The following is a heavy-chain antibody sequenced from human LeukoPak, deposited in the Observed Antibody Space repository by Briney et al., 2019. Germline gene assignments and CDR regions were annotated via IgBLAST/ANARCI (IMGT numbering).Heavy chain of an antibody. CDR2: ISAYNGNT. CDR1: GYTFTSYG. D-gene: IGHD3-16*02. CDR3: ARDNDYVWGSYRAQDY. J-gene: IGHJ4*02. Sequence: GASVKVSCKASGYTFTSYGISWVRQAPGRGLEWMGWISAYNGNTNYAQKLQGRVTMTTDTSTSTAYMELRSLRSDDTAVYYCARDNDYVWGSYRAQDYWGQGTLVTASS. V-gene: IGHV1-18*01.